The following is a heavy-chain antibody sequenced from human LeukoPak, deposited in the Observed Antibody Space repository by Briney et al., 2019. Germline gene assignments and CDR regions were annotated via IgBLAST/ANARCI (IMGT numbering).Heavy chain of an antibody. V-gene: IGHV1-69*04. CDR3: ARGVATGIADY. J-gene: IGHJ4*02. D-gene: IGHD5-12*01. CDR1: GGTFSSYA. Sequence: SVQVTCKATGGTFSSYAISWVRQATGQGLAWMGRSIPILGIANYAQKFQGRVTITADKSTSTAYMELSSLGSEDPALYYCARGVATGIADYWGQGTLVTVSS. CDR2: SIPILGIA.